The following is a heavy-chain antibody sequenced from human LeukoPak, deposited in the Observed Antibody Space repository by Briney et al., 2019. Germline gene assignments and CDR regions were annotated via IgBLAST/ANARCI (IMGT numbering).Heavy chain of an antibody. D-gene: IGHD6-19*01. CDR2: INHSGST. Sequence: PSETLSLTCAVSGDSISSNNWWSWVRQPPGKGLEWIGEINHSGSTNYNPSLQSRVTISVDTSKNQFSLKLSSVTAADTAVYYCARLFSGWYIGNWFDPWGQGTLVTVSS. V-gene: IGHV4-4*02. CDR3: ARLFSGWYIGNWFDP. CDR1: GDSISSNNW. J-gene: IGHJ5*02.